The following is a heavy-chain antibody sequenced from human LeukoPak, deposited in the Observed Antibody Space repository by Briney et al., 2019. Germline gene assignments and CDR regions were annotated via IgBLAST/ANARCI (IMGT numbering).Heavy chain of an antibody. J-gene: IGHJ4*02. V-gene: IGHV1-18*01. CDR2: ISAYNGNT. CDR3: ARDRYYYGSGSSTSGDY. D-gene: IGHD3-10*01. Sequence: ASVKVSCKASGYTFTSYGISWVRQAPGQGLEWMGWISAYNGNTNYAQKLQGRVTMTTDTSTSTAYMELRSLRSDDTAVYYCARDRYYYGSGSSTSGDYWGQGTLVTVSS. CDR1: GYTFTSYG.